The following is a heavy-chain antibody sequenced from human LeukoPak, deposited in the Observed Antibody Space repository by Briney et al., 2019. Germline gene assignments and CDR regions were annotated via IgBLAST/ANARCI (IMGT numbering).Heavy chain of an antibody. CDR3: ARAPTAYCLSTNCQPYFDY. D-gene: IGHD2-2*01. CDR1: GFSINNYY. V-gene: IGHV4-59*01. Sequence: SETLSLTCTVSGFSINNYYWSWIRQPPGKGLEWIGYIYYSGDTNYNPSLKSRVTISVDTSKNQFSLKLNSVTAADTAVYYCARAPTAYCLSTNCQPYFDYWGQGILVTVSS. CDR2: IYYSGDT. J-gene: IGHJ4*02.